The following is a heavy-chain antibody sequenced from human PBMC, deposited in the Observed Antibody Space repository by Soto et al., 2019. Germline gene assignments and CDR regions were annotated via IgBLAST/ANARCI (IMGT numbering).Heavy chain of an antibody. Sequence: SETLSLTCTVSGGSISSGDYYWSWIRQPPGKGLEWIGYIYYSGSTYYNPSLKSRVTISVDTSKSQFSLKLSSVTAADTAVYYCARVGVAAAGPPINWFDPWGQGTLVTVSS. J-gene: IGHJ5*02. V-gene: IGHV4-30-4*01. CDR2: IYYSGST. CDR1: GGSISSGDYY. D-gene: IGHD6-13*01. CDR3: ARVGVAAAGPPINWFDP.